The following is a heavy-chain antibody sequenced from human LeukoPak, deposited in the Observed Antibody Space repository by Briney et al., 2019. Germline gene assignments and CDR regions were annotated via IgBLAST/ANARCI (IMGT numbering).Heavy chain of an antibody. V-gene: IGHV3-23*01. CDR1: GFTFSSYA. CDR3: AAYVFRYFDY. J-gene: IGHJ4*02. CDR2: ISGSGGST. Sequence: GGSLRLSCAASGFTFSSYAMSWVRQAPGKGLEWVSAISGSGGSTYYADSVEGRFTISRDNSKNTLYLQMNSLRAEDTAVYYCAAYVFRYFDYWGQGTLVTVSS. D-gene: IGHD3-10*01.